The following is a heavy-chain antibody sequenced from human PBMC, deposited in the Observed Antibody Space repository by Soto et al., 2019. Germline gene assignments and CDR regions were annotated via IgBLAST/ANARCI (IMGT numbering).Heavy chain of an antibody. J-gene: IGHJ4*02. CDR1: GFTFSSYG. Sequence: QVQLVESGGGVLQPGRSLRLSCAASGFTFSSYGMHWVRQAPGKGLEWVAVIWYDGSNKYYADSVKGRFTISRDNSKNTLYLQMNSLRAEDTAVYYCARGGLLWFGESPPSFDYWGQGTLVTVSS. D-gene: IGHD3-10*01. CDR3: ARGGLLWFGESPPSFDY. CDR2: IWYDGSNK. V-gene: IGHV3-33*01.